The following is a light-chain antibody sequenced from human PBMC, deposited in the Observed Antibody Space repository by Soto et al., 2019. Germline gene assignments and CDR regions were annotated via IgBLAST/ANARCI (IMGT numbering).Light chain of an antibody. CDR3: QQYYSTPPT. V-gene: IGKV4-1*01. Sequence: DIVMTQSPDSLAVSLGERATFNCKSSQSVLYSSNNKKYLAWYQQKPGQPPKLLIYWASTRDSGVPDRFSGSGSGTDFPLTNSRLQAEDVADYYCQQYYSTPPTFGGGTKVEIK. CDR2: WAS. CDR1: QSVLYSSNNKKY. J-gene: IGKJ4*01.